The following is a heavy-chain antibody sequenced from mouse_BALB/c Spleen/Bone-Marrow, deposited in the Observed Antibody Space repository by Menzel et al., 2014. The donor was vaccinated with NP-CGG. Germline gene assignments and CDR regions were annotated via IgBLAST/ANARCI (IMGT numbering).Heavy chain of an antibody. CDR2: INPDSSTI. CDR1: GFDFSRYW. J-gene: IGHJ4*01. CDR3: ARLGYYGAMDY. Sequence: DVQLVESGGGLVQPGGSLKLSCAASGFDFSRYWMSWVRQAPGKGLERIGEINPDSSTINYTPSLKDKFIISRDNAKNTLYLQMSKVRSEGTALYYCARLGYYGAMDYWGQGTSVTVSS. D-gene: IGHD1-1*01. V-gene: IGHV4-1*02.